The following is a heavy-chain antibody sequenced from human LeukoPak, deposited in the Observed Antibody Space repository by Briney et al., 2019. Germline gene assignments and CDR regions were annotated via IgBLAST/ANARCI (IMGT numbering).Heavy chain of an antibody. Sequence: PGGSLRLSCAASGFTFSSYSMNWVRQAPGKGLEWVSSISSSSSYIYYADSVKGRFTISRDNAKNSLYLQMNSLRAEDTAVYYCAREGVVPAAIQPYYFDYWGQGTLVTVSS. J-gene: IGHJ4*02. CDR3: AREGVVPAAIQPYYFDY. CDR1: GFTFSSYS. D-gene: IGHD2-2*02. V-gene: IGHV3-21*01. CDR2: ISSSSSYI.